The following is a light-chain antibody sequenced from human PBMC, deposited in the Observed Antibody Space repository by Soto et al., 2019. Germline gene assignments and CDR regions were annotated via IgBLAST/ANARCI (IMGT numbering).Light chain of an antibody. Sequence: HSVLTQPASVSGSPGQSITISCTGTSNDVGKYNFVSWYQQHPGKAPKFMIYEGNKRPLGVSNRFSASKSGNTASLTISGLQAEDEADYYCCSYAGSSSYVFGSGTKVTVL. CDR3: CSYAGSSSYV. V-gene: IGLV2-23*01. CDR2: EGN. J-gene: IGLJ1*01. CDR1: SNDVGKYNF.